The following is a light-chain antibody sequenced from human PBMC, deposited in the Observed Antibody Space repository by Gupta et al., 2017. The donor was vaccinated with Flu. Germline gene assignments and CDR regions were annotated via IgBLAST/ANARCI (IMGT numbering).Light chain of an antibody. CDR1: QGISSY. Sequence: PSFLSASVGDRVTITCRASQGISSYLGWYQQKPGKAPKLLIYDASNLESGVPSRFSGSGSGTEFTLTISSLQPEDFATYYCQQCNSYPCTFGQGTKVEIK. V-gene: IGKV1-9*01. J-gene: IGKJ2*02. CDR2: DAS. CDR3: QQCNSYPCT.